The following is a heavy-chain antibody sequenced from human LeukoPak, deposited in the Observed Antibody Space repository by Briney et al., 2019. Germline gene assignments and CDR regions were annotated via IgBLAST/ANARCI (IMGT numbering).Heavy chain of an antibody. CDR3: ARAAYGFWSLFDY. CDR1: GDSISSSDYY. Sequence: PSETLSLTCTVSGDSISSSDYYWGWIRQPPGKGLEWIGSIYYSGSTNYNPSLKSRVTISVDTSKNQFSLKLSSVTAADTAVYYCARAAYGFWSLFDYWGQGTLVTVSS. V-gene: IGHV4-39*07. J-gene: IGHJ4*02. CDR2: IYYSGST. D-gene: IGHD3-3*01.